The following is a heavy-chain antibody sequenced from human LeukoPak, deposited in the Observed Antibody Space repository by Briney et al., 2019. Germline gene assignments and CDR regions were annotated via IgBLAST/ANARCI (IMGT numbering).Heavy chain of an antibody. D-gene: IGHD7-27*01. Sequence: GGSLRLSCAASGFTFSSYGMSWVRQAPGKGLEWVSAISGSGGSTYYADSVKGRFTISRDNSRSMVWLQMNSLTAEDTAMYYCGRDLNWGAFDIRGLGTLVTVSS. CDR3: GRDLNWGAFDI. CDR2: ISGSGGST. J-gene: IGHJ3*02. CDR1: GFTFSSYG. V-gene: IGHV3-23*01.